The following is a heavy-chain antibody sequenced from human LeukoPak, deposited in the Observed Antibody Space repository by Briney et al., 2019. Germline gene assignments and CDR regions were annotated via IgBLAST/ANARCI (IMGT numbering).Heavy chain of an antibody. J-gene: IGHJ3*02. CDR3: ATMQIVVVRQGGAFDI. V-gene: IGHV1-46*01. CDR1: GYTFASYY. Sequence: ASVKVSCKASGYTFASYYMHWVRQAPGQGLEWMGIINPSGGSTSYAQKFQGRVTMTRDTSTSTVYMELSSLRSEDTAVYYCATMQIVVVRQGGAFDIWGQGTMVTVSS. D-gene: IGHD3-22*01. CDR2: INPSGGST.